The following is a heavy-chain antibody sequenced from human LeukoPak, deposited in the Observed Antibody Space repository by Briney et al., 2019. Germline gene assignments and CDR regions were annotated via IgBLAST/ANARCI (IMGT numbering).Heavy chain of an antibody. D-gene: IGHD5-18*01. Sequence: PPETLSLTCAVYGGSFSGYYWSWIRQPPGKGLEWIGEINHSGSTNYNPSLKSRVTISVATSKNQFSLKLSSVTAADTAVYYCAKVTQLWAFDYWGQGTLVTVSS. CDR3: AKVTQLWAFDY. CDR1: GGSFSGYY. V-gene: IGHV4-34*01. J-gene: IGHJ4*02. CDR2: INHSGST.